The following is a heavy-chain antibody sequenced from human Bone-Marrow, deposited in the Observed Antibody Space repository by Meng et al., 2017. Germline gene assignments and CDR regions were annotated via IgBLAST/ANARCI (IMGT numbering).Heavy chain of an antibody. CDR2: IDPRSGDT. Sequence: QVQLVQSWAEVKNPGASVKVSCKPSGYTFTAYWLHWVRQAPGQGLDWMGRIDPRSGDTQYAQNFQGRVTMTRDTSISTTYMELSRLRSDDTAVYYCVRDEDISAAGKLFGDYWGQGTLVTVSS. CDR3: VRDEDISAAGKLFGDY. V-gene: IGHV1-2*06. CDR1: GYTFTAYW. J-gene: IGHJ4*02. D-gene: IGHD6-13*01.